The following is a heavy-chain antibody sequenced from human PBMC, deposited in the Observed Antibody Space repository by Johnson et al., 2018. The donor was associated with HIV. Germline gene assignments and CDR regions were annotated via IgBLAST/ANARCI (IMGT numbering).Heavy chain of an antibody. J-gene: IGHJ3*02. CDR1: GFTFSSYG. Sequence: QVQLVESGGGVVQPGRSLRLSCAASGFTFSSYGMHWVRQAPGKGLEWVAVISYDGSNKYYADSVKGRFTISRDNSKNTLYLQMNSLRVEDTAVYYCAKDCGRWLQSDAFDIWGQGTMVTVSS. V-gene: IGHV3-30*18. CDR3: AKDCGRWLQSDAFDI. D-gene: IGHD5-24*01. CDR2: ISYDGSNK.